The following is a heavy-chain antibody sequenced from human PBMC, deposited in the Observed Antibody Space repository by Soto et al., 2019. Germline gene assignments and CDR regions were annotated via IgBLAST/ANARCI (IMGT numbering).Heavy chain of an antibody. CDR3: AASRSWWNWNSGSVFDI. CDR2: IHYSGRT. J-gene: IGHJ3*02. V-gene: IGHV4-34*01. CDR1: GGSFSGYY. Sequence: QVQLQQWGAGLLKPSETLSLTCGVSGGSFSGYYWTWIRQHPGKGLEWIGEIHYSGRTNYNPSLKSRGTISVDTSKNQFSLRLSSVTAADTAVYYCAASRSWWNWNSGSVFDIWGQGTMVTVSP. D-gene: IGHD3-10*01.